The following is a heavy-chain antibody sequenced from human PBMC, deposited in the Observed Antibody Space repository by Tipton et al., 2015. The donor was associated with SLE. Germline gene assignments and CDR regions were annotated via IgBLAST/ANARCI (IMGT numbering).Heavy chain of an antibody. J-gene: IGHJ2*01. CDR1: GDSLSSNNYY. V-gene: IGHV4-39*07. Sequence: TLSLTCSVSGDSLSSNNYYWGWIRQSPAQGLEWIGTIHYAGGTYYNPSLRSRLTISVDTSDNHFSLNLNSVTAADTAVYFCARQRGYYDGTPFSPWNFDLWVRGTQVTVSS. CDR2: IHYAGGT. D-gene: IGHD3-16*01. CDR3: ARQRGYYDGTPFSPWNFDL.